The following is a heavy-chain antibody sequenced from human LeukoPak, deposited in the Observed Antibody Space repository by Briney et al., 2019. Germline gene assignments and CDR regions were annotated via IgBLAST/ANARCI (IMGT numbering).Heavy chain of an antibody. CDR3: ARDPPGSYYLFDY. J-gene: IGHJ4*02. CDR1: GFTFSSYW. CDR2: IKQGGSEK. D-gene: IGHD1-26*01. Sequence: GGSLRLSCAASGFTFSSYWMSWVRQAPGKGLEWVANIKQGGSEKYYVDSVKGRFTISRDNVKNSLYLQMNSLRAEDTAVYYCARDPPGSYYLFDYWGQGTLVTVSS. V-gene: IGHV3-7*01.